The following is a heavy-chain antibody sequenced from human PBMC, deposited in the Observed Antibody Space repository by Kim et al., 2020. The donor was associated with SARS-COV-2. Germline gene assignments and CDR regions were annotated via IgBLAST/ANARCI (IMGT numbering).Heavy chain of an antibody. D-gene: IGHD2-2*02. CDR3: ARGSGYCSSTSCYTIDY. Sequence: GGSLRLSCAASGFTFSSYAMHWVRQAPGKGLEWVAVISYDGSNKYYADSVKGRFTISRDNSKNTLYLQMNSLRAEDTAVYYCARGSGYCSSTSCYTIDY. V-gene: IGHV3-30-3*01. CDR2: ISYDGSNK. CDR1: GFTFSSYA. J-gene: IGHJ4*01.